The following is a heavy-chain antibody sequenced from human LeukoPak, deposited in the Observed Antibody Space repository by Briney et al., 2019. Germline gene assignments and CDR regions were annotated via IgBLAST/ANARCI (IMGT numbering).Heavy chain of an antibody. CDR2: IYYSGST. D-gene: IGHD2-21*02. CDR3: ARQRFVVVTESWFDP. Sequence: SETLSLTCTVSGGSISSYYWSWIRQPPGKGLEWIGYIYYSGSTNYNPSLKSRVTISVDTSKNQFSLKLSSVTAADTAVYYCARQRFVVVTESWFDPWGQGTLVTVSS. J-gene: IGHJ5*02. CDR1: GGSISSYY. V-gene: IGHV4-59*08.